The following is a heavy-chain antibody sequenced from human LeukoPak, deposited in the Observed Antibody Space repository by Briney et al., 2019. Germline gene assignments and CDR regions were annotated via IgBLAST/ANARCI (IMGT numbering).Heavy chain of an antibody. D-gene: IGHD2-2*01. J-gene: IGHJ4*02. CDR2: IYHSGST. CDR1: GGSMSSYY. CDR3: ARSVLGSTSRPYYFDF. Sequence: SETLSLTCTVSGGSMSSYYWSWIRQPPGKGLEWIGYIYHSGSTTYNPSLKSRVTMSADTPKNHFSLKLSSVTAADTAVYYCARSVLGSTSRPYYFDFWGQGTLVTVSS. V-gene: IGHV4-59*08.